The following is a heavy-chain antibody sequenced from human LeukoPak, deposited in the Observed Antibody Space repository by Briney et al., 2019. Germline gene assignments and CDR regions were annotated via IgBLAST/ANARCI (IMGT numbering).Heavy chain of an antibody. J-gene: IGHJ4*02. V-gene: IGHV3-23*01. D-gene: IGHD6-19*01. CDR3: AKDVRGSSGWYFFDH. CDR2: ISDSGGTT. Sequence: GGSLRLSCGASGLTFSNLAMGWVRQAPGKGLEWVSVISDSGGTTYYADSVKGRFTISRDNSRNPLYLQMNSRRAGEEVVSRCAKDVRGSSGWYFFDHWGQGTLVTVSS. CDR1: GLTFSNLA.